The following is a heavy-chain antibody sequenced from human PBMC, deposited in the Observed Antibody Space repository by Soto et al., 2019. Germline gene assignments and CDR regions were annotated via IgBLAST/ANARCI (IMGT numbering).Heavy chain of an antibody. CDR3: ARGGTIFGVVIPPANWFDP. CDR2: IYYSGST. D-gene: IGHD3-3*01. J-gene: IGHJ5*02. V-gene: IGHV4-39*01. Sequence: PSETLSLTCTVSGGSISSSSYYWGWIRQPPGKGLEWIGSIYYSGSTYYNPSLKSRVTISVDTSKNQFSLKLSSVTAADTAVYYCARGGTIFGVVIPPANWFDPWGQGTLVTVSS. CDR1: GGSISSSSYY.